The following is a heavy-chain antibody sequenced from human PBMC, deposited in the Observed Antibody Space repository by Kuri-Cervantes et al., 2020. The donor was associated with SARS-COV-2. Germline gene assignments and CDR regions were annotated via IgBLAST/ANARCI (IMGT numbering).Heavy chain of an antibody. CDR1: GYTFTGYY. Sequence: ASVKVSCKASGYTFTGYYIHWVRQAPGQGLEWMGWINPNSGGTNYAQKFQGWVTMTRDTSISTAYMELSRLRSDDTAVYYCARGVTPNYGMDVWGQGTTVTVSS. CDR2: INPNSGGT. D-gene: IGHD2-21*02. J-gene: IGHJ6*02. CDR3: ARGVTPNYGMDV. V-gene: IGHV1-2*04.